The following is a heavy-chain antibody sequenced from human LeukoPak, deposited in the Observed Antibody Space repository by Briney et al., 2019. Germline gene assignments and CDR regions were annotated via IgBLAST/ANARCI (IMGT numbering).Heavy chain of an antibody. Sequence: PGGSLRLSCAASGFTFSTYWMNWVRQAPGKGLEWVANIKQDGSEKYYVDSVKGRFTISRDNAKNSLYLQMNSLRAEDTAVYYCARGVWPYYDSSGYEYWGQGTLVTVSS. D-gene: IGHD3-22*01. CDR3: ARGVWPYYDSSGYEY. J-gene: IGHJ4*02. V-gene: IGHV3-7*01. CDR2: IKQDGSEK. CDR1: GFTFSTYW.